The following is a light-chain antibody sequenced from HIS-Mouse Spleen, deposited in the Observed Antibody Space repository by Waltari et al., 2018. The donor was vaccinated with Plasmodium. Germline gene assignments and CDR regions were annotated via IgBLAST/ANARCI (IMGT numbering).Light chain of an antibody. Sequence: DIQMTQSPSSLSASVGDRVTIPCRASQSISSYLNLYQQQPGKAPKLLIYAASSLHSGVPSRFSGSGSGTDFTLTISSLQPEDFATYYCQQNYNTWTFGQGTKVEIK. J-gene: IGKJ1*01. CDR3: QQNYNTWT. CDR2: AAS. V-gene: IGKV1-39*01. CDR1: QSISSY.